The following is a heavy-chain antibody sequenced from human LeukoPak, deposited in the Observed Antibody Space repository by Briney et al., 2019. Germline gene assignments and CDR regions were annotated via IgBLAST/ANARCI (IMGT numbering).Heavy chain of an antibody. Sequence: ASVKVSCKVSGYTLTELSMHWVRQAPGKGLEWMGGFDPEDGETIYAQKFQGRVTMTEDTSTDTAYMELSSLRSEDTAVYYCASGWNALPTLDYWGQGTPATASS. V-gene: IGHV1-24*01. D-gene: IGHD1-1*01. CDR3: ASGWNALPTLDY. CDR2: FDPEDGET. J-gene: IGHJ4*02. CDR1: GYTLTELS.